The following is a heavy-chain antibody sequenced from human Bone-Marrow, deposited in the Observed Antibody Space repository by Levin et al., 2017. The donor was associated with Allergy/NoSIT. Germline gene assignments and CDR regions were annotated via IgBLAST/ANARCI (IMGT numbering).Heavy chain of an antibody. J-gene: IGHJ5*02. Sequence: SETLSLTCTVSGGSISSYYWSWIRQPPGKGLEWIGYIYYSGSTNYNPSLKSRVTISVDTSKNQFSLKLSSVTAADTAVYYCARGTGEPPRTINWFDPWGQGTLVTVSS. CDR3: ARGTGEPPRTINWFDP. CDR1: GGSISSYY. V-gene: IGHV4-59*01. CDR2: IYYSGST. D-gene: IGHD3-10*01.